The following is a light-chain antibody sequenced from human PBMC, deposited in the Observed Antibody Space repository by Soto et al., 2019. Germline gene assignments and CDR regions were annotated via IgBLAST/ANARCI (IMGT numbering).Light chain of an antibody. CDR2: EVS. CDR3: NSYSSGTAPDV. Sequence: QSALTQPASVSGSPGQSITISCTGTSSDVGGYRYVSWFQQHPGKAPKVIIYEVSNRPSGVSNRFSGSKSGNTASLTISGLQAEDEADYYCNSYSSGTAPDVFGTGTKLTVL. CDR1: SSDVGGYRY. V-gene: IGLV2-14*01. J-gene: IGLJ1*01.